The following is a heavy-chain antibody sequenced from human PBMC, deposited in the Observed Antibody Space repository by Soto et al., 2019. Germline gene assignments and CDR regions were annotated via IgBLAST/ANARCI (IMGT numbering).Heavy chain of an antibody. D-gene: IGHD3-10*01. V-gene: IGHV3-30*18. CDR2: ISYDGSNK. Sequence: GGSLTLSCEASGFIFSRYGMHWVRQAPGKGLEWVAVISYDGSNKYYAESVKGRFIISRDKSENTLYLQMNSLRAEDTAVYYCAKDLGSGKPYYYYAMDVWGQGTTVTVSS. CDR3: AKDLGSGKPYYYYAMDV. CDR1: GFIFSRYG. J-gene: IGHJ6*02.